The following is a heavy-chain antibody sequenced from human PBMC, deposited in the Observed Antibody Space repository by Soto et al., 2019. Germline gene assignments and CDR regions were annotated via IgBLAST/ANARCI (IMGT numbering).Heavy chain of an antibody. Sequence: ASVKVSCKASGYTFTSYAMHWVRQAPGQRLEWMGWINAGNGNTKYSQKFQGRVTMTRDTSASTAYMELRSLRSDDTAVYYCARDADYDFWSGNNWFDPWGQGTLVTVSS. CDR2: INAGNGNT. V-gene: IGHV1-3*01. CDR1: GYTFTSYA. CDR3: ARDADYDFWSGNNWFDP. D-gene: IGHD3-3*01. J-gene: IGHJ5*02.